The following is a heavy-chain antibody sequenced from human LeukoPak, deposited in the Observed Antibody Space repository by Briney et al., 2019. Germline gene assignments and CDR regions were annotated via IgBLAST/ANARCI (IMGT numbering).Heavy chain of an antibody. CDR1: GYTFTSYA. D-gene: IGHD3-22*01. J-gene: IGHJ4*02. Sequence: ASVRVSCKASGYTFTSYAMNWVRQAPGQGLEWMGWINTNTGNPTCAQGFTGRLVFSLDTSVSTAYLQISSLKAEDTAVYYCARRYDSSGYYHIDYWGQGTLVTVSS. V-gene: IGHV7-4-1*02. CDR3: ARRYDSSGYYHIDY. CDR2: INTNTGNP.